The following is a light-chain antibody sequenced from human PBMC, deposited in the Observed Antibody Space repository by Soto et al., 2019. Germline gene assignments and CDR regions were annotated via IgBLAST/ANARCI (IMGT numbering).Light chain of an antibody. Sequence: SYELTQPPSVSVAPGQTARITCGGNNIGSKSVHWYQQKPGQAPMLAVYDDFDRPSGIPERFSGSNFGNTATLTISRVEAGDEADYFCQVWDRSSDHWVFGGGTKLTVL. CDR1: NIGSKS. J-gene: IGLJ3*02. CDR2: DDF. V-gene: IGLV3-21*02. CDR3: QVWDRSSDHWV.